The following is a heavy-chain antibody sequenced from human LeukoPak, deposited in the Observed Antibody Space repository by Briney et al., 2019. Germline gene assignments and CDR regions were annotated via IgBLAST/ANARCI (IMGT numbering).Heavy chain of an antibody. CDR1: GYSFTSYW. J-gene: IGHJ4*02. V-gene: IGHV5-51*01. Sequence: GESLKISCKGSGYSFTSYWIGWVRQMPGEGLEWVGVIYPGDSDTRYSPSFQGQVTISADKSISTTYLQWGSLKASDTAMYYCARRGSPGLWIAYWGQGTLVTVSS. D-gene: IGHD2-15*01. CDR3: ARRGSPGLWIAY. CDR2: IYPGDSDT.